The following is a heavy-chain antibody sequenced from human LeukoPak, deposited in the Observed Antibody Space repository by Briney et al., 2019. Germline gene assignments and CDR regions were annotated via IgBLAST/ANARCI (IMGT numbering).Heavy chain of an antibody. D-gene: IGHD3-22*01. CDR3: ASLYYDSSSYLNWFDP. V-gene: IGHV1-2*02. CDR2: INPNSGGT. J-gene: IGHJ5*02. Sequence: ASVKVSCKASGYTFTGYYMHWVRQAPGQGLEWMGWINPNSGGTNYAQKFQGRVTMTRDTSISTAYMELSRLRSDDTAVYYCASLYYDSSSYLNWFDPWGQGTLVTVSS. CDR1: GYTFTGYY.